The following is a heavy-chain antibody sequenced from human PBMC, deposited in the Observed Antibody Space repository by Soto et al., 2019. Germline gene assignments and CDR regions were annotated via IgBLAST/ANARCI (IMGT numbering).Heavy chain of an antibody. D-gene: IGHD3-3*01. J-gene: IGHJ5*02. CDR1: GFTFSYYY. Sequence: GSLRLSCAASGFTFSYYYMNWVRQSPGKGLEWLSYISSSGITIYYADSVKGRFTISRDNAKNSLFLQMNSLRADDTAIYYCARTLGTYDFWSGSLDLWGQGTLVTVSS. CDR3: ARTLGTYDFWSGSLDL. CDR2: ISSSGITI. V-gene: IGHV3-11*01.